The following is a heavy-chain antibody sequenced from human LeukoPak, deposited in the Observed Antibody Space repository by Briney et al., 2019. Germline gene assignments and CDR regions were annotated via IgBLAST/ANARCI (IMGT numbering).Heavy chain of an antibody. CDR1: GGSISSSSYY. D-gene: IGHD3-9*01. Sequence: SSETLSLTCTVSGGSISSSSYYWGWIRQPPGKGLEWIGSIYYSGSTYYNPSLKSRVTISVDTSKNQFSLKLSSVTAADTAVYYCARGRRAYYDILTGPRYYFDYWGQGTLVTVSS. CDR3: ARGRRAYYDILTGPRYYFDY. V-gene: IGHV4-39*07. CDR2: IYYSGST. J-gene: IGHJ4*02.